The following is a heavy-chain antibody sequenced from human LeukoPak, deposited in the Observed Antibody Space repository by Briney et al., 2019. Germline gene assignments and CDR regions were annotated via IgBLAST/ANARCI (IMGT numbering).Heavy chain of an antibody. CDR2: ISGSGGTT. D-gene: IGHD4-17*01. CDR3: AKDGDRVTVTKVDY. V-gene: IGHV3-23*01. J-gene: IGHJ4*02. CDR1: GFTFSSHV. Sequence: GGSLRLSCAASGFTFSSHVMSWVRQAPGKGLEWVSGISGSGGTTYYADSVKGRFTISRDNSKNTLYLEMNSLRADDTAVYYCAKDGDRVTVTKVDYWGQGTLVTVSS.